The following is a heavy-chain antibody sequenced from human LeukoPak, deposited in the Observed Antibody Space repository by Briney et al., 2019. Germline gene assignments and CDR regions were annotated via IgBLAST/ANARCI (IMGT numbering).Heavy chain of an antibody. J-gene: IGHJ3*02. CDR3: ARDGRYSYGHDAFDI. Sequence: GGSLRLSCAASGFTFSSYSMNWVRQAPGKGLEWVSSISSSSSYIYYADSVKGRFTISRDNSKNTLYLQMNSLRAEDTAVYYCARDGRYSYGHDAFDIWGQGTMVTVSS. CDR2: ISSSSSYI. D-gene: IGHD5-18*01. CDR1: GFTFSSYS. V-gene: IGHV3-21*04.